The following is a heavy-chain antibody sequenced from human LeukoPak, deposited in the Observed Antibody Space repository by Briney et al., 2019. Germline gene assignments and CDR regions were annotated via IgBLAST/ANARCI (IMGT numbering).Heavy chain of an antibody. J-gene: IGHJ4*02. CDR3: ARGGSSWSFDY. V-gene: IGHV1-18*01. Sequence: ASVKVSCKASGYTFTIYGISWVRQAPGQGLEWMGWINAHNGNTNYAQKLQGRVTMTTDTSTSTAYVELRSLRSDDTAVYYCARGGSSWSFDYWGQGTLVTVSS. CDR1: GYTFTIYG. CDR2: INAHNGNT. D-gene: IGHD6-13*01.